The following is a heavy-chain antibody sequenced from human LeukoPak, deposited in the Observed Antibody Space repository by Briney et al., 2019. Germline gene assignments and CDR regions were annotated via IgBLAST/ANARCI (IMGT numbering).Heavy chain of an antibody. CDR2: INHSGST. J-gene: IGHJ5*02. V-gene: IGHV4-34*01. CDR1: GGSFSGYY. Sequence: SETLSLTCAVYGGSFSGYYWSWIRQPPGKGLEWIGEINHSGSTNYNPFLKSRVTISVDTSKNQFSLKLSSVTAADTAVYYCARVAAALLQRKLDWFDPWGQGTLVTVSS. CDR3: ARVAAALLQRKLDWFDP. D-gene: IGHD6-13*01.